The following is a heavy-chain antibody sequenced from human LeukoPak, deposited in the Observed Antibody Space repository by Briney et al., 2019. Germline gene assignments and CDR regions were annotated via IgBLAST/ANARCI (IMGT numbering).Heavy chain of an antibody. D-gene: IGHD6-19*01. V-gene: IGHV4-4*02. CDR1: GGSISSSNW. J-gene: IGHJ6*02. Sequence: SETLSLTCAVSGGSISSSNWWSWVRQPPGKGLEWIGEIYHSGSTNYNPSLKSRVTISVDKSKNQFSLKLSSVTAADTAVYYCASLYSSGWYGYYYYYGMDVWGQGTTVTVSS. CDR3: ASLYSSGWYGYYYYYGMDV. CDR2: IYHSGST.